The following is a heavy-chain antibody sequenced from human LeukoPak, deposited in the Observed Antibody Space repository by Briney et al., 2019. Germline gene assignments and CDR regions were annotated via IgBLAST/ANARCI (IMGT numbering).Heavy chain of an antibody. Sequence: SETLSLTCTVSGGSISSGNFYWSWIRQPPGKGLEWIGYIFYLGSTYYNLSLKSRVTMSVDTSKNQFSLKLSSVIAADTAVYYCARGPPYIVVVTAIGFFDSWGREPWSPSPQ. V-gene: IGHV4-30-4*01. CDR3: ARGPPYIVVVTAIGFFDS. J-gene: IGHJ4*02. CDR2: IFYLGST. CDR1: GGSISSGNFY. D-gene: IGHD2-21*02.